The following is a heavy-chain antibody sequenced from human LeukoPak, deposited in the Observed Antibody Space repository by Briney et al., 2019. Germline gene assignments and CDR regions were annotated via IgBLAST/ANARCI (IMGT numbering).Heavy chain of an antibody. J-gene: IGHJ6*02. Sequence: IRQPPGKGLEWIGEINHSGSTNYNPSLKSRVTISVDTSKNQFSMKLSSVTAADTAVYYCARDRPYYYYGMDVWGQGTTVTVSS. CDR3: ARDRPYYYYGMDV. CDR2: INHSGST. V-gene: IGHV4-34*01.